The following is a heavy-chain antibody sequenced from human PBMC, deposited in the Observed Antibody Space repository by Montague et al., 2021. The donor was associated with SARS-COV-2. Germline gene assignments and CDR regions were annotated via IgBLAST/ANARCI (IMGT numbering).Heavy chain of an antibody. V-gene: IGHV3-11*05. CDR2: INGASSRT. CDR1: GFIFSDYN. CDR3: ARGISLFDP. Sequence: SLRLSCAASGFIFSDYNTTWIRQTPGKGLEWISYINGASSRTNYADSVKGRFTISRDNAKNSLFLQMNSLRVEDTAVYYCARGISLFDPWGQGTLVTVSS. J-gene: IGHJ5*02.